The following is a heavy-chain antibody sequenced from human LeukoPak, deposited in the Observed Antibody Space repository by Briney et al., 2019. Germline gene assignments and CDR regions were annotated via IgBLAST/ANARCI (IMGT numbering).Heavy chain of an antibody. V-gene: IGHV3-30-3*01. CDR2: ISFDGSKD. CDR1: TFTFSSYA. Sequence: SGGALRLSCATSTFTFSSYAMHWVPQAPGKALEWVAVISFDGSKDYFADSVKGRFTISRDNSKNTMHLHMNSLRLEDTAVYYCARDSDTFGALDYWGQGTLVTVSS. CDR3: ARDSDTFGALDY. J-gene: IGHJ4*02. D-gene: IGHD3-10*01.